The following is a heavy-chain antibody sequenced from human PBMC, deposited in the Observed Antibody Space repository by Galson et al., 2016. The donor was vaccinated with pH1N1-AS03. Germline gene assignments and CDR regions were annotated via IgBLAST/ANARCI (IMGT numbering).Heavy chain of an antibody. CDR1: GGSVGSNTW. J-gene: IGHJ6*02. CDR3: ARFRSSWTFYYGLDV. Sequence: SETLSLTCDVSGGSVGSNTWWSWVRQPPGKGLEWIGEIHHRGTINYNPSLKSRVIISIDKSKNHFSLNLSPVTAADTAVYYCARFRSSWTFYYGLDVWGQGATVTVSS. CDR2: IHHRGTI. D-gene: IGHD6-13*01. V-gene: IGHV4-4*02.